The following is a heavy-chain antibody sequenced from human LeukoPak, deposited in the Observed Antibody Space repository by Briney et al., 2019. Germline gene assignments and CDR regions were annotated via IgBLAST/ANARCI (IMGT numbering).Heavy chain of an antibody. CDR3: ARLRSIASRRGVFEI. CDR1: GSSISSSSSYY. CDR2: IYYAGST. V-gene: IGHV4-39*01. J-gene: IGHJ3*02. D-gene: IGHD6-6*01. Sequence: SETLSLTCTVSGSSISSSSSYYWGWVRQPPGKDLEWIGIIYYAGSTYQNPSLMSRVTISVDTSKNQFSLKLSSVTAADTAVYYCARLRSIASRRGVFEIWGQGTMVTVSS.